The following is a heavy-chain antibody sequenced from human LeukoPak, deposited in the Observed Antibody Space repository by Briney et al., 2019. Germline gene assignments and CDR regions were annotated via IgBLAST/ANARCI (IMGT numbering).Heavy chain of an antibody. J-gene: IGHJ6*02. Sequence: PGRSLRLSCAASGVTFSSYAMHWVRQAPGKGLEWVAVISYDGSNKYYADSVKGRFTISRDNSKNTLYLQMNSLRAEDTAVYYCARVGDTASYYYGMDVWGQGTTVTVSS. CDR3: ARVGDTASYYYGMDV. V-gene: IGHV3-30-3*01. D-gene: IGHD5-18*01. CDR1: GVTFSSYA. CDR2: ISYDGSNK.